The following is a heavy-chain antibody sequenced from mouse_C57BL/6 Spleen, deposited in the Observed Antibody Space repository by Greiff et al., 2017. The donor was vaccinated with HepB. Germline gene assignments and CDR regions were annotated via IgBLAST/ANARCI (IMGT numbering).Heavy chain of an antibody. CDR1: GYTFTSYW. Sequence: VQVVESGAELAKPGASVKLSCKASGYTFTSYWMHWVKQRPGQGLEWIGYINPSSGYTKYNQKFKDKATLTADKSSSTAYMQLSSLTYEDSAVYYCARLLQGYFDVWGTGTTVTVSS. V-gene: IGHV1-7*01. J-gene: IGHJ1*03. D-gene: IGHD1-1*01. CDR2: INPSSGYT. CDR3: ARLLQGYFDV.